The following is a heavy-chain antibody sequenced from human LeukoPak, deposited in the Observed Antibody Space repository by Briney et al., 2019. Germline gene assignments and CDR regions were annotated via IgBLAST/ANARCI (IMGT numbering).Heavy chain of an antibody. Sequence: SETLSLTCAVSGASVSGGNWWNWARQSPGKGLEWIAEILYTGDTNYNPSLRSRVTLSTDNSNNEASLKLASVTAADSAVYYCARAQRGCSANSCYLDPWGPGILVTVSS. CDR1: GASVSGGNW. V-gene: IGHV4-4*02. J-gene: IGHJ5*02. D-gene: IGHD2-15*01. CDR2: ILYTGDT. CDR3: ARAQRGCSANSCYLDP.